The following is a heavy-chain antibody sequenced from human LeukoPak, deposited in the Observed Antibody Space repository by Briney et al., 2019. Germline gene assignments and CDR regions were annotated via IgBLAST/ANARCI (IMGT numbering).Heavy chain of an antibody. V-gene: IGHV4-30-4*08. D-gene: IGHD3-22*01. Sequence: SQTLSLTCTVSGGSISSGDYYWTWIRQTPGKGLEWIGEVKYTGSTNCNPSLKSRVTISVDMSKNQFFLMLTSVTAADTAVYYCARGTPLNPGDYDSSGYYYFDYWGQGTLVTVSS. J-gene: IGHJ4*02. CDR3: ARGTPLNPGDYDSSGYYYFDY. CDR2: VKYTGST. CDR1: GGSISSGDYY.